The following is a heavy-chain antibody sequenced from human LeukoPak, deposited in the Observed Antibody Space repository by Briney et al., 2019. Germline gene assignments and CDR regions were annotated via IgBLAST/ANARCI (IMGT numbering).Heavy chain of an antibody. V-gene: IGHV3-30*18. CDR1: GFTFSNYG. Sequence: GRSLRLSCAASGFTFSNYGMHWVRQAPGKGLEWVAVISYDGSNKYYADSVRGRFAISRDNSKNTLYLQMNSLRAEDTAVYYCAKAYGYCTTTSCSHEEFDYWGQGTLVTVSS. CDR3: AKAYGYCTTTSCSHEEFDY. D-gene: IGHD2-2*01. J-gene: IGHJ4*02. CDR2: ISYDGSNK.